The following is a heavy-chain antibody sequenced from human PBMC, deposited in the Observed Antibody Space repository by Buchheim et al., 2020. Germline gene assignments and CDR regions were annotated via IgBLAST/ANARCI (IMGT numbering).Heavy chain of an antibody. D-gene: IGHD3-3*01. CDR2: ISGSGGST. V-gene: IGHV3-23*01. CDR1: GFTFSSYA. Sequence: EVQLLESGGGLVQPGGSLRLSCAASGFTFSSYAMSWVRQAPGKGLEWVSAISGSGGSTYYSDAVKGRFTISRDNSKNTLYLQMNRLRAEDTAVYYCARVGVLRFLEWLSPYYYYGMDVWGQGTT. J-gene: IGHJ6*02. CDR3: ARVGVLRFLEWLSPYYYYGMDV.